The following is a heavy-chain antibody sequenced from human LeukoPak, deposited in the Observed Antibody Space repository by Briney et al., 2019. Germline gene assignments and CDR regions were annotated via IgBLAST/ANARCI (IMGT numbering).Heavy chain of an antibody. V-gene: IGHV4-59*01. J-gene: IGHJ3*02. D-gene: IGHD3-10*01. CDR2: IYYSGST. CDR3: ARGVRGVDDAFDI. Sequence: PPETLSLTCTVSGGSISSYYWSWIRQPPGKGLEWIGYIYYSGSTNYNPSLKSRVTISVDTSKNQFSLKLSSVTAADTAVYYCARGVRGVDDAFDIWDQGTMVTDPS. CDR1: GGSISSYY.